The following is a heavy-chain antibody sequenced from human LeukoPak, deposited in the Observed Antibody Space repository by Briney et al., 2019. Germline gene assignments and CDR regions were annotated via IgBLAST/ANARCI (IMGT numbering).Heavy chain of an antibody. CDR2: MNPNTGNT. CDR3: ARRAVGNSYYYSMDV. CDR1: GYTFISYD. J-gene: IGHJ6*03. V-gene: IGHV1-8*01. Sequence: ASVTVSCTASGYTFISYDLNWVRQVPGQGLEWMGWMNPNTGNTGYAQKFQGRVTITRNTSISTAFMELSSLRSEDTAVYYCARRAVGNSYYYSMDVWGKGPTVTVSS. D-gene: IGHD6-19*01.